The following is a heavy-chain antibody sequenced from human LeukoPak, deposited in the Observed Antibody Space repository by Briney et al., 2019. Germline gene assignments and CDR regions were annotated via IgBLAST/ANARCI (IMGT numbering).Heavy chain of an antibody. CDR2: IIPIFGTA. CDR3: ATGDIVVVPAATYPLDY. CDR1: GGTFSSYA. Sequence: SVKVSCKASGGTFSSYANSWVRQAPGQGLEWMGGIIPIFGTANYAQKFQGRVTITTDESTSTAYMELSSLRSEDTAVYYCATGDIVVVPAATYPLDYWGQGTLVTVSS. J-gene: IGHJ4*02. D-gene: IGHD2-2*01. V-gene: IGHV1-69*05.